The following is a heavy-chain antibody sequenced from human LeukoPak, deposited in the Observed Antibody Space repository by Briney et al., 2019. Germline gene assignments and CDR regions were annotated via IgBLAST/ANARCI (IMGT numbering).Heavy chain of an antibody. V-gene: IGHV3-23*01. Sequence: PGGSLRLSCAASGFTFSSYAMSWVRQPPGKGLEWVSAISGSGGSTYYADSVKGRFTISRDNSKNTLYLQMNSLRAEDTAVYYCATDLGPSVLGGGNHNGDYWGQGTLVTVSS. CDR1: GFTFSSYA. CDR3: ATDLGPSVLGGGNHNGDY. D-gene: IGHD4-23*01. CDR2: ISGSGGST. J-gene: IGHJ4*02.